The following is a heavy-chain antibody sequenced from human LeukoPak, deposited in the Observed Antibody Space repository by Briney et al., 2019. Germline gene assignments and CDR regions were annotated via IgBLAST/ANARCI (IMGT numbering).Heavy chain of an antibody. CDR3: ATVRTGYYSVQPDY. CDR2: INADGGTT. D-gene: IGHD3/OR15-3a*01. Sequence: GGSLRLSCTASGFTFSSYAMGWVRQAPGKGLVWLSAINADGGTTYYADPIRGRFTISRDNSKNTLFLQMNSLRADDSAVYYCATVRTGYYSVQPDYWGQGTLITACS. CDR1: GFTFSSYA. V-gene: IGHV3-23*01. J-gene: IGHJ4*02.